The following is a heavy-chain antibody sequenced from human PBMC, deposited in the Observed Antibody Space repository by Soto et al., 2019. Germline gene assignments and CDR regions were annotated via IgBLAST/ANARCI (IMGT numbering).Heavy chain of an antibody. D-gene: IGHD3-22*01. V-gene: IGHV3-15*01. CDR3: TTARYYYDSSGYYYAEYFQH. Sequence: EVQLVESGGGLVKPGGSLRLSCAASGFTFSNAWMSWVRQAPGKGLEWVGRIKSKTDGGTTDYAAPEKGRFTISRDDSKNTLYLQMNSLKTEDTAVYYCTTARYYYDSSGYYYAEYFQHWGQGTLVTVSS. J-gene: IGHJ1*01. CDR2: IKSKTDGGTT. CDR1: GFTFSNAW.